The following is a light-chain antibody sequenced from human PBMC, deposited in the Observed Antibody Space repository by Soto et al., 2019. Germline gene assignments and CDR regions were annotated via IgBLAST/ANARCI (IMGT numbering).Light chain of an antibody. CDR2: DVS. V-gene: IGLV2-11*01. CDR3: CSYAGGYTHAV. Sequence: QSALTQPASVSGSPGQSITISCTGTSNDVGGYNYVSWYQQHPGKAPKLMIYDVSKRPSGVPDRFSGSKSGNTASLTISGLQAEDEADYYCCSYAGGYTHAVFGGGTKLTVL. CDR1: SNDVGGYNY. J-gene: IGLJ2*01.